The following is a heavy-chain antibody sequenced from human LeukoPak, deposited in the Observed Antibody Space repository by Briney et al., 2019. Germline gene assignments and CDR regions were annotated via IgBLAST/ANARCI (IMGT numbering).Heavy chain of an antibody. D-gene: IGHD4-17*01. CDR2: IWYDGSNK. V-gene: IGHV3-33*01. J-gene: IGHJ4*02. Sequence: HPGRSLRLSCAASGFTFSSYGMHWVRQAPGKGLEWVSVIWYDGSNKYYADSVKGRFTISRDNSKNTLYLQMNSLRAEDTAVYYCARDLYLHEYGDYGNFDYWGQGTLVTVSP. CDR3: ARDLYLHEYGDYGNFDY. CDR1: GFTFSSYG.